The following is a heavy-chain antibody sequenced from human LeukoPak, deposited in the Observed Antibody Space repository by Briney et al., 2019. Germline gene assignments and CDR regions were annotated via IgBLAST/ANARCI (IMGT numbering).Heavy chain of an antibody. CDR1: GFTFSSRDW. V-gene: IGHV3-7*01. Sequence: GGSLRLSCVASGFTFSSRDWMTWVRQAPGKGLEWVANIKEDGSEKKYVDSVKDRFTISRDNTKNSVYLQMSGLRVDDTAIYYCARDKEGGSNDHWGQGTLVTVSS. D-gene: IGHD2-15*01. CDR3: ARDKEGGSNDH. J-gene: IGHJ4*02. CDR2: IKEDGSEK.